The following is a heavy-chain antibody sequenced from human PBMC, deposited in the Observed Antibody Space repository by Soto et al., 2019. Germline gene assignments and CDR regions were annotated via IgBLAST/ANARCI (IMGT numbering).Heavy chain of an antibody. V-gene: IGHV1-3*01. J-gene: IGHJ4*02. D-gene: IGHD4-17*01. Sequence: QVQLVQSGAAVKKPGASVKVSCKASGYTFTSYAMPWVRQAPGQRLEGMGWINAGNGNTKYSQKFQGRVTITRDTSASTAYMELSSLRSEDTAVYYCATALTVTTISYFDYWGQGTLVTVCS. CDR2: INAGNGNT. CDR3: ATALTVTTISYFDY. CDR1: GYTFTSYA.